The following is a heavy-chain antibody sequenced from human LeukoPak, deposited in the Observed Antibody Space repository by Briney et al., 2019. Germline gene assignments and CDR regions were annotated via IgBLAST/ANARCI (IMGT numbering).Heavy chain of an antibody. D-gene: IGHD6-19*01. J-gene: IGHJ4*02. CDR1: GFTFSSYG. CDR3: AKDGPTPAVAGTFDY. V-gene: IGHV3-30*18. CDR2: ISYDGSNK. Sequence: QTGGSLRLSCAASGFTFSSYGMHWVRQAPGKGLEWVAVISYDGSNKYYADSVKGRFTISRDNSKNTLYLRMNSLRAEDTAVYYCAKDGPTPAVAGTFDYWGQGTLVTVSS.